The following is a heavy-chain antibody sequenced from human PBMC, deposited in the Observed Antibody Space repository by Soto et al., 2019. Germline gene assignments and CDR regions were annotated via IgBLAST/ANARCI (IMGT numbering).Heavy chain of an antibody. CDR3: AREGYDILTGYYKTYYYYGMDV. CDR1: GYSFSSYW. J-gene: IGHJ6*02. Sequence: GESLKISCKGSGYSFSSYWIGWVRQMPGKGLEWMGIIYPDHSQTIYSPSLQGQVTMSADKSISTAYLQWSSLKASDTAMYYCAREGYDILTGYYKTYYYYGMDVWGQGTTVTVSS. D-gene: IGHD3-9*01. CDR2: IYPDHSQT. V-gene: IGHV5-51*01.